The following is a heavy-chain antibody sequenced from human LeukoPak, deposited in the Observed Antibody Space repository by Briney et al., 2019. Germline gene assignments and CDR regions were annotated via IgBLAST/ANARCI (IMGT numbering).Heavy chain of an antibody. J-gene: IGHJ6*04. D-gene: IGHD2-21*01. Sequence: GASVKVSCKASGYTFTSYDINWVRQATGQGLEWMGWMNPNSGNTGYAQKFQGRVTMTRNTSISTAYMQLSRLRSEDTAVYYCARGAAFHYYYGMDVWGKGTPVTVSS. V-gene: IGHV1-8*01. CDR1: GYTFTSYD. CDR2: MNPNSGNT. CDR3: ARGAAFHYYYGMDV.